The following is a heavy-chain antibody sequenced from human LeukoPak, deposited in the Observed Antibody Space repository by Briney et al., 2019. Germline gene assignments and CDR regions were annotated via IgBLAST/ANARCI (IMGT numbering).Heavy chain of an antibody. V-gene: IGHV3-48*04. CDR3: ARGPAMVFYYYYMDV. CDR1: GFTFSSYS. J-gene: IGHJ6*03. Sequence: GGSLRLSCAASGFTFSSYSMNWVRQAPGKGLEWVSCISSSSSTIYYADSVKGRFTISRDNAKNSLYLQMNSLRAEDTAVYYCARGPAMVFYYYYMDVWGKGTTVTVSS. D-gene: IGHD5-18*01. CDR2: ISSSSSTI.